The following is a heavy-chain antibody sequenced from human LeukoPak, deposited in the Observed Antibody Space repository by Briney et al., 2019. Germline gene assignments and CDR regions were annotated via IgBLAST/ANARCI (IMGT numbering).Heavy chain of an antibody. V-gene: IGHV3-23*01. D-gene: IGHD3-10*01. Sequence: GGSLRLSCAASGFTFSSYAMSWVRQAPGKGLEWVSGISGNGASTYYADSVKGRFTISRDNSKNTLYLQVNSLRAEDTAVYFCANRVASGSTGGHFQHWGQGTLVTVSS. J-gene: IGHJ1*01. CDR2: ISGNGAST. CDR3: ANRVASGSTGGHFQH. CDR1: GFTFSSYA.